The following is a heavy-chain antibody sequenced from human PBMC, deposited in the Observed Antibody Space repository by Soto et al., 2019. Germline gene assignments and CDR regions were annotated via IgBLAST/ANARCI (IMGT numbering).Heavy chain of an antibody. Sequence: PSETLSLTCTVSGGSISSYYWSWIRQPPGKGLEWIGYIYYSGSTNCNPSLKSRVTISVDTSKNQFSLKLSSVTAADTAVYYCAIAVAGLQYYFDYWGQGTLVTVSS. V-gene: IGHV4-59*08. J-gene: IGHJ4*02. CDR2: IYYSGST. D-gene: IGHD6-19*01. CDR1: GGSISSYY. CDR3: AIAVAGLQYYFDY.